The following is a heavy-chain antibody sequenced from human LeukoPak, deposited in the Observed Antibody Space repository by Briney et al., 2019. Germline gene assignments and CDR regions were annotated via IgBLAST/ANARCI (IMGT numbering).Heavy chain of an antibody. J-gene: IGHJ4*02. V-gene: IGHV3-23*01. CDR1: DFTFSSYA. D-gene: IGHD3-22*01. CDR3: AKETTMVEVVITLFDY. CDR2: VSSNGDNT. Sequence: GGSLRLSCVGSDFTFSSYAMNWVRQAPGKGLQWVSAVSSNGDNTYYADSVKGRFTISRDNSKHTVYLQMSSLRAEDTAVYYCAKETTMVEVVITLFDYWGQGTLVTVSS.